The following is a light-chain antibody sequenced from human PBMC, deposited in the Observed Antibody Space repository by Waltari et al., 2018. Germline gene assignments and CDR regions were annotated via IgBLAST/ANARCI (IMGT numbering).Light chain of an antibody. CDR3: QQYGGSPMYT. CDR1: QSVDSTH. Sequence: EVVLTQSPGTLSLSPGEIATLSCRASQSVDSTHLAWYQQKPGQAPRLLIYAASTRDIGIPDRFSGSGSGTDFILTISRLEPEDFAVYYCQQYGGSPMYTFGQGTKLEIK. J-gene: IGKJ2*01. V-gene: IGKV3-20*01. CDR2: AAS.